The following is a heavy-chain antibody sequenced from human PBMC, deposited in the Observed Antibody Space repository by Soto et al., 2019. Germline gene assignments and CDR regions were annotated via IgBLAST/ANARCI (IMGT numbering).Heavy chain of an antibody. V-gene: IGHV1-24*01. CDR3: ATDYDYYDSSGPRTYSY. Sequence: GASVKVSCKVSGYTLTELSMHWVRQAPGKGLEWMGGFDPEDGETIYAQKFQGRVTMTEDTSTDTAYMELSSLRSEDTAVYYCATDYDYYDSSGPRTYSYWGQGTLVTVSS. CDR2: FDPEDGET. D-gene: IGHD3-22*01. CDR1: GYTLTELS. J-gene: IGHJ4*02.